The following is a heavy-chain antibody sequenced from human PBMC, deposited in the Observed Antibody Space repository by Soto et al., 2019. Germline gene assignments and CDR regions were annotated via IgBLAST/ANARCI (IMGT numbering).Heavy chain of an antibody. CDR1: GFTFSSYA. V-gene: IGHV3-30-3*01. CDR2: ISYDGSNK. Sequence: QVQLVESGGGGVQPGRSLRLSCAASGFTFSSYAMHWVRQAPGKGLEWVAAISYDGSNKYYADSVKGRFTISRDNSKNTLYLQMHSLRAEDTAVYYCARGPSSLTRFDYWGQGTLVTVSS. CDR3: ARGPSSLTRFDY. D-gene: IGHD2-2*01. J-gene: IGHJ4*02.